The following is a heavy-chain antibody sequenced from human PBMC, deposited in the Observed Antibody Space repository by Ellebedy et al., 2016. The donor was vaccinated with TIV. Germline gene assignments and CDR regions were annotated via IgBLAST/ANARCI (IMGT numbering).Heavy chain of an antibody. CDR1: GGTFSSYA. V-gene: IGHV1-69*13. CDR3: ARARGCGGDCYADAFDI. CDR2: IIPIFGTA. Sequence: SVKVSCKASGGTFSSYAISWVRQAPGQGLEWMGGIIPIFGTANYAQKFQGRVTITADESTSTAYMELSSLRSEDTAVYYCARARGCGGDCYADAFDIWGQGTMVTVSS. J-gene: IGHJ3*02. D-gene: IGHD2-21*02.